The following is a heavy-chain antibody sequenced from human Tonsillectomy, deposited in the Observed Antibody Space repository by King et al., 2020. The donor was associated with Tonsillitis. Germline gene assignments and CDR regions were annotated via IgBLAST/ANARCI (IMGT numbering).Heavy chain of an antibody. CDR1: GFNFRDYA. Sequence: VQLVQSGGGLVQPGRSLRLSCTGSGFNFRDYAVSWLRQAPGKGLEWVGLIRSKDYGGTTEYAASVKGRFTISRDDSKSIAYLQMNSLKTEDTAVYYCTISWPAYCYDSPQTYWGQGTLVTVSS. CDR3: TISWPAYCYDSPQTY. J-gene: IGHJ4*02. D-gene: IGHD3-22*01. V-gene: IGHV3-49*03. CDR2: IRSKDYGGTT.